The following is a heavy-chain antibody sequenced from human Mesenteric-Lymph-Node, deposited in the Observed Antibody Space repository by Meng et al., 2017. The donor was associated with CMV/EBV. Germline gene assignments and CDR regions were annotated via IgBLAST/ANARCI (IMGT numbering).Heavy chain of an antibody. CDR1: TCTG. V-gene: IGHV4-4*02. D-gene: IGHD4-23*01. CDR2: IHHGGAT. Sequence: TCTGWAWARQSPGKGLEWVGEIHHGGATNSSPSLKSRVTISLDKSKNQFSLTLKSVSAADTAVYYCANSDEGKRAHAYWGQGALVTVSS. J-gene: IGHJ4*02. CDR3: ANSDEGKRAHAY.